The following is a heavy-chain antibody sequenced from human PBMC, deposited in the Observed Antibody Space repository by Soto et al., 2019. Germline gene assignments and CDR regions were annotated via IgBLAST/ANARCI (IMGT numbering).Heavy chain of an antibody. CDR1: GFSFSSFT. Sequence: EVQLVESGGGLVKPGGSLRLSCAASGFSFSSFTMNWVRQAPGKGLEWVSSIDTSSTYMYYADSVTGRFTISRDNAKKSVYLQMNSLRAEDTAVYSCARETGSYNWNDGLMDVWGHGTTVTVAS. CDR2: IDTSSTYM. J-gene: IGHJ6*02. V-gene: IGHV3-21*01. CDR3: ARETGSYNWNDGLMDV. D-gene: IGHD1-20*01.